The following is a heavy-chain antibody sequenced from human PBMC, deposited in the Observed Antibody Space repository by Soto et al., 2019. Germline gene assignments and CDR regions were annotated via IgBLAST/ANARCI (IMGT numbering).Heavy chain of an antibody. J-gene: IGHJ4*02. CDR2: IWYDGSNK. D-gene: IGHD2-15*01. V-gene: IGHV3-33*01. Sequence: GGSLRLSCAASGFTFSSYGMHWVRQAPGKGLEWVAVIWYDGSNKYYADSVKGRFTISRDNSKNTLWLQMNSLSAEDTAVYYCARERYCSGGRCYNRNFDHWGQGTLVTVSS. CDR1: GFTFSSYG. CDR3: ARERYCSGGRCYNRNFDH.